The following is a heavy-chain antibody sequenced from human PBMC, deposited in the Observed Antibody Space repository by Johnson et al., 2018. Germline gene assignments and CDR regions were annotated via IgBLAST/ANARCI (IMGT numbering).Heavy chain of an antibody. J-gene: IGHJ3*02. CDR1: GFTFSSYW. CDR3: AKDRRADSSGNGGAFDI. CDR2: INSDGSST. D-gene: IGHD6-19*01. Sequence: EVQLLETGGGLVQPGGSLRLSCAASGFTFSSYWMHWVRQAPGKGLVWVSRINSDGSSTTYADSVKGRFTISRDNSKNTLYLQMDSLRAEDTAVYYCAKDRRADSSGNGGAFDIWGQGTMVTVSS. V-gene: IGHV3-74*01.